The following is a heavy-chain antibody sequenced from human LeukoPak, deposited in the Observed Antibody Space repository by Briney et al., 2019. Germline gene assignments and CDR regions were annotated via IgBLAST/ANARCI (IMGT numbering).Heavy chain of an antibody. Sequence: PGGSLRLSCAASGFTFSSYGMHWVRQAPGKGLEWVAFIRYDGSNKYYADSVKGRFTISRDNSKNTLYLQMNSLRAEDTAVYYCAKGYSSSWYNRGLFDYWGQGTLVTVSS. V-gene: IGHV3-30*02. CDR1: GFTFSSYG. CDR3: AKGYSSSWYNRGLFDY. J-gene: IGHJ4*02. D-gene: IGHD6-13*01. CDR2: IRYDGSNK.